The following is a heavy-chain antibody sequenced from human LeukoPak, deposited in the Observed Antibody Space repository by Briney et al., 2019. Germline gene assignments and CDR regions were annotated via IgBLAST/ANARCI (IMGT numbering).Heavy chain of an antibody. CDR1: GFTFSRYS. V-gene: IGHV3-21*01. Sequence: GGSLRLSCAASGFTFSRYSMNWVRQAPGKGVEWVSSISSSSSYIYYAESVKGRFTNSRDNAKNSLYLQMNTLRAEDTAVYYCARGGNCSRTSCAPAGDYFDYWGQGTLVTVSS. D-gene: IGHD2-2*01. CDR3: ARGGNCSRTSCAPAGDYFDY. CDR2: ISSSSSYI. J-gene: IGHJ4*02.